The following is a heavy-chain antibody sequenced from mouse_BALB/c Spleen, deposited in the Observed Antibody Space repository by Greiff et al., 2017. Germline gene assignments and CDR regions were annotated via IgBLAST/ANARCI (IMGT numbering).Heavy chain of an antibody. CDR1: GYTFTSYW. Sequence: EVKLQQSGTVLARPGASVKMSCKASGYTFTSYWMHWVKQRPGQGLEWIGAIYPGNSDTSYNQKFKGKAKLTAVTSTSTAYMELSSLTNEDSAVYYCTRGEILLRSPYAMDYWGQGTSVTVSS. V-gene: IGHV1-5*01. D-gene: IGHD1-1*01. CDR2: IYPGNSDT. CDR3: TRGEILLRSPYAMDY. J-gene: IGHJ4*01.